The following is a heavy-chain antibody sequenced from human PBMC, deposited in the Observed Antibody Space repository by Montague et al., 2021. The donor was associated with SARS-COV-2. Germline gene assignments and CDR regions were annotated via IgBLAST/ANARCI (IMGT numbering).Heavy chain of an antibody. V-gene: IGHV4-31*03. CDR3: ARDTGISGAFDI. CDR2: IYYSGST. D-gene: IGHD2-15*01. CDR1: GGSISSGGYY. J-gene: IGHJ3*02. Sequence: TLSLTCTVSGGSISSGGYYWSWIRQHPGKGLEWIGYIYYSGSTYYNPSLKSRVTISVDTSKNQFSLKLSSVTAADTAVYYCARDTGISGAFDIWGQGTIVAVSS.